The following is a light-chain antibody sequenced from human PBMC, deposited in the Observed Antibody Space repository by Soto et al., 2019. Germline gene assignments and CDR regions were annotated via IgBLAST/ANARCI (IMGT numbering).Light chain of an antibody. CDR2: GDN. V-gene: IGLV1-40*01. J-gene: IGLJ2*01. Sequence: QSVLTQPPSVSGAPGQRVTIPCTGSSSNIGSFYDVHWYQQLPGTVPKLLIYGDNNRPSGVPDRFAGSKSGTAASLAITGLQAEDEAEYYCQSYDNSLNHVVFGGGTKLTVL. CDR1: SSNIGSFYD. CDR3: QSYDNSLNHVV.